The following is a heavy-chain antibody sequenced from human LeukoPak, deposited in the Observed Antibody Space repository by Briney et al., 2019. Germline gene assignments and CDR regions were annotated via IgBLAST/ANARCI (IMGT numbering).Heavy chain of an antibody. D-gene: IGHD3-22*01. J-gene: IGHJ4*02. CDR3: ARDYYYDSSGPVRY. CDR1: GYTFTSYG. Sequence: ASVKVSCKASGYTFTSYGISWVRQAPRQGLEWMGWISAYNGNTNYAQKLQGRVTMTTDTSTSTAYMELRSLRSDDTAVYYCARDYYYDSSGPVRYWGQGTLVTVSS. CDR2: ISAYNGNT. V-gene: IGHV1-18*01.